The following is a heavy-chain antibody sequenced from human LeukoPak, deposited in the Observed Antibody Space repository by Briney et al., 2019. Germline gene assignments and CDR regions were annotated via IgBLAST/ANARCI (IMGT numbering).Heavy chain of an antibody. V-gene: IGHV3-30*18. Sequence: GRSLRLSCAASGFTFSSYGMHWVRQAPDKGLEWVAVISYDGSNKYYADPVKGRFTISRDNSKNTLYLQMNSLRAEDTAVYYCAKEDSSSYHWGQGTLVTVSS. D-gene: IGHD6-13*01. CDR2: ISYDGSNK. CDR1: GFTFSSYG. J-gene: IGHJ5*02. CDR3: AKEDSSSYH.